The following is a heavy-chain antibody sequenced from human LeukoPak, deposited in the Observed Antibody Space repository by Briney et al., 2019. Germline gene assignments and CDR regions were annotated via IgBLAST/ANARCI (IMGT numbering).Heavy chain of an antibody. CDR2: IFPHDAAT. V-gene: IGHV5-51*01. CDR3: AKVGIRCGSSSTRCYTSFFYYGMDV. CDR1: GYCFQDYW. J-gene: IGHJ6*02. Sequence: GGSLKISSKGSGYCFQDYWIVWVGRLPGKDPVVMGRIFPHDAATKYRPSFKGQVTISVDKSISSADVQWGNLRVSDTAIYYCAKVGIRCGSSSTRCYTSFFYYGMDVWGQGTTVTVSS. D-gene: IGHD2-2*02.